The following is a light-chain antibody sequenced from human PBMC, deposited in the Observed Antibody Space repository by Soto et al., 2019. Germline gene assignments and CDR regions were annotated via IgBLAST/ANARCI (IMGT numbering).Light chain of an antibody. Sequence: ALTQPASVSGSPGQSITISRAGTTSDVAYYDLVSWYQQHPGRAPKLLIYEVDKRPSGISVRFSGSKSGATASLTISGLLPEDEAVYFCCTYAGHVPKFGGGTK. J-gene: IGLJ2*01. CDR2: EVD. CDR3: CTYAGHVPK. V-gene: IGLV2-23*02. CDR1: TSDVAYYDL.